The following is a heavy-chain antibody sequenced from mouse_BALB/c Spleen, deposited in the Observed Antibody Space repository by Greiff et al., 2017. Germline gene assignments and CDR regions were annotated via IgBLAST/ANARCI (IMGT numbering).Heavy chain of an antibody. Sequence: EVMLVESGGGLVKPGGSLKLSCAASGFTFSSYAMSWVRQSPEKRLEWVAEISSGGSYTYYPDTVTGRFTISRDNAKNTLYLEMSSLRSEDTAMYYCARGGSLAMDYWGQGTSVTVSS. CDR3: ARGGSLAMDY. J-gene: IGHJ4*01. D-gene: IGHD1-2*01. V-gene: IGHV5-9-4*01. CDR2: ISSGGSYT. CDR1: GFTFSSYA.